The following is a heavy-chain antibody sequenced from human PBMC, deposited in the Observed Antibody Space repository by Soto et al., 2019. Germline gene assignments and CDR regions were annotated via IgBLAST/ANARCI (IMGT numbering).Heavy chain of an antibody. CDR2: ISNSGGNS. CDR3: AKARGGYSYGVDNWFDP. J-gene: IGHJ5*02. V-gene: IGHV3-23*01. Sequence: GVSLRLSWAASGFTFSSYIMSWVRQAPGKGLEWVSIISNSGGNSYYSDSVNGRFTVSRDNSKNTLFLQMTNLRAGDTAVYYCAKARGGYSYGVDNWFDPWGQGTLVTVSS. D-gene: IGHD5-18*01. CDR1: GFTFSSYI.